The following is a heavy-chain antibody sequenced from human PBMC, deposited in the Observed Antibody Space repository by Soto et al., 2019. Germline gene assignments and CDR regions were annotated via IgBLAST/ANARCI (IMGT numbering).Heavy chain of an antibody. Sequence: QVQLVQSGAEVKKPGASVKVSCKTSGYPFTSYGINWVRQAPGQGPEWMGWISDYNGKTSYTQKFQGRVTMTTDTSTSTAYMELRSLRSDDTDVYYCASDRLIAVTGLLLYWGQGTLVTVSS. CDR3: ASDRLIAVTGLLLY. J-gene: IGHJ4*02. D-gene: IGHD6-19*01. V-gene: IGHV1-18*01. CDR2: ISDYNGKT. CDR1: GYPFTSYG.